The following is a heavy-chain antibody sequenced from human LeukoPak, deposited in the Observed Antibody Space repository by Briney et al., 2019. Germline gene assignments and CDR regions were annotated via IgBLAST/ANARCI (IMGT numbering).Heavy chain of an antibody. D-gene: IGHD3-16*01. CDR1: GFTFDDYA. V-gene: IGHV3-48*03. CDR2: ISPSGST. Sequence: PGRSLRLSCAASGFTFDDYAMHWVRQAPGKGLEWVSHISPSGSTYYADSVKGRFTISRDNAKTSLYLQMNSLRAEDTAVYYCARLGPTPFDYWGQGTLVTVSS. CDR3: ARLGPTPFDY. J-gene: IGHJ4*02.